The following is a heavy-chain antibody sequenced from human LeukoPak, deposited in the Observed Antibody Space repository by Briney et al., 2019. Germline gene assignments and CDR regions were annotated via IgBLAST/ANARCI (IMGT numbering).Heavy chain of an antibody. V-gene: IGHV1-69*05. CDR1: GGTFSSYA. J-gene: IGHJ4*02. CDR3: ARGVSVLYYYDSSGYYPLGY. CDR2: IIPIFATT. Sequence: GASVKVSCKASGGTFSSYAISWVRQAPGQGLEWMGGIIPIFATTNYAPKFQGRVTITTDEPTSTAYMELSSLRSEDTAVYYCARGVSVLYYYDSSGYYPLGYWGQGTLVTVSS. D-gene: IGHD3-22*01.